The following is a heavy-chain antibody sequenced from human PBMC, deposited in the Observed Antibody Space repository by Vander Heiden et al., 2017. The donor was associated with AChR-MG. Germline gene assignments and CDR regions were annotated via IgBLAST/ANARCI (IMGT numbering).Heavy chain of an antibody. CDR3: ARDHRTGSYYPDY. V-gene: IGHV3-33*01. D-gene: IGHD3-10*01. Sequence: QVQLVESGGGVVEPGRSLRLSCVASGFPFTSHGMHWVRQAPGKGLEWVAVIWYDGSTKYYGDSVKGRFTISRDNSKNKVYLQIDSLRDEDTAVYYCARDHRTGSYYPDYWGQGTLVTVSS. J-gene: IGHJ4*02. CDR1: GFPFTSHG. CDR2: IWYDGSTK.